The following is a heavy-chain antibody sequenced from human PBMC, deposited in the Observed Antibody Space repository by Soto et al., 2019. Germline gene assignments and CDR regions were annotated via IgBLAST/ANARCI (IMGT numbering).Heavy chain of an antibody. D-gene: IGHD3-22*01. J-gene: IGHJ4*02. CDR2: IYHSGST. Sequence: SETLSLTCAVSGGSISSGGYSWSWIRQPPGKGLEWTGYIYHSGSTYYNPSLKSRVTIAVDRSKNQFSLKLSSVTAADTAVYYCARAIYYYDSSGYYYAVDYFDYWGQGTLVTVSS. CDR1: GGSISSGGYS. V-gene: IGHV4-30-2*01. CDR3: ARAIYYYDSSGYYYAVDYFDY.